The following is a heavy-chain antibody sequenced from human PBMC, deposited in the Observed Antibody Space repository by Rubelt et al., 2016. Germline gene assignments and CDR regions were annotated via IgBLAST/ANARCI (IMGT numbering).Heavy chain of an antibody. CDR1: GDSISSYY. J-gene: IGHJ1*01. CDR3: AYSSGYYDEYVQH. Sequence: QVQLQQWGAGLLKPSETLSLTCTVSGDSISSYYWSWIRQPPGKGLEWIGYTYYSGSTNYNPSLQSRVTISGDTSTNQFSLKLSSVTAADTAADYCAYSSGYYDEYVQHWGQGTLVTVSS. CDR2: TYYSGST. D-gene: IGHD3-22*01. V-gene: IGHV4-59*01.